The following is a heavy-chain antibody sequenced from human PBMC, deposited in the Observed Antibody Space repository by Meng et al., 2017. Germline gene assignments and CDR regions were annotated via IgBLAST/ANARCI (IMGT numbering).Heavy chain of an antibody. Sequence: GGSLRLSCAASGFTFSSYAMHGVRQAPGKGLEWVAVISYDGSNKYYADSVKGRFTISRDNYKNTLYLQMNSLRAEDTAVYYCARDQDYYDSSGSLKIDYWGQGTLVTVSS. CDR1: GFTFSSYA. J-gene: IGHJ4*02. V-gene: IGHV3-30*04. CDR3: ARDQDYYDSSGSLKIDY. CDR2: ISYDGSNK. D-gene: IGHD3-22*01.